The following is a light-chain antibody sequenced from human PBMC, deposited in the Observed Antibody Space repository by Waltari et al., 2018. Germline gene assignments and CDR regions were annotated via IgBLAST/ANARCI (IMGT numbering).Light chain of an antibody. Sequence: EIVLTQSPGTLSLSPGKRATLSCRASQSVSSNYLAWYQQTAGQAPRLLIYGASSRATGSPDRFSGSGSGTEFTLTISTLEPEDFAVYYCQHYGSSPRTFGQGTKVEIK. CDR3: QHYGSSPRT. V-gene: IGKV3-20*01. CDR2: GAS. CDR1: QSVSSNY. J-gene: IGKJ1*01.